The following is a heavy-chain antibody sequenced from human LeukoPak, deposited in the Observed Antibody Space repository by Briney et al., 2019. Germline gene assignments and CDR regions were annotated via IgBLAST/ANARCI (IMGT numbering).Heavy chain of an antibody. V-gene: IGHV3-53*01. CDR1: GFTVSSNS. J-gene: IGHJ5*02. CDR3: TNGDHDWFDP. D-gene: IGHD4-17*01. Sequence: GGSLRLSCTVSGFTVSSNSMSWVRQAPGKGLEWVSFIYSDNTHYSDSVKGRFTISRDNSKNTLYLQMNSLRAEDTAVYYCTNGDHDWFDPWGQGTLVTVSS. CDR2: IYSDNT.